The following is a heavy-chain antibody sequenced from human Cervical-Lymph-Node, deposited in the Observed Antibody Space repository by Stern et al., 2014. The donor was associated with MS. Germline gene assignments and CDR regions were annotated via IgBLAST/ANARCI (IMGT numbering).Heavy chain of an antibody. V-gene: IGHV1-2*02. D-gene: IGHD4-17*01. CDR3: ARDMSTVTTPYFDY. Sequence: VQLVESGAEVRRPGASVKVACKASGFTFTSCYMHWVRQAPGQGLEWMGWINANSGGTNSAPKFQGRVTMTRDTSISTVYMDLTGLTSDDTAIYYCARDMSTVTTPYFDYWGQGTLVTVPS. CDR2: INANSGGT. CDR1: GFTFTSCY. J-gene: IGHJ4*02.